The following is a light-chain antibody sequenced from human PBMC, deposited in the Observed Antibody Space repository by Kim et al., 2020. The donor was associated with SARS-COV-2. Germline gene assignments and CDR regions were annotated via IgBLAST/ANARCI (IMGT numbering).Light chain of an antibody. Sequence: ASLGDRVTITCRASQGIGSRLAWYQQKPGKVPKLLIYAASTLLSGVPSRFSGSGSGTDFTLTISSLQPEDVATYYCQKYDSAPLTFGGGTKVDIK. CDR3: QKYDSAPLT. CDR1: QGIGSR. J-gene: IGKJ4*01. V-gene: IGKV1-27*01. CDR2: AAS.